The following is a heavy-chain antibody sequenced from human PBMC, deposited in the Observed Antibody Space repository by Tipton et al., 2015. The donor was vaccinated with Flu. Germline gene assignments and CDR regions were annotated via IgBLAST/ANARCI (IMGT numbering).Heavy chain of an antibody. J-gene: IGHJ5*02. Sequence: QLVQSGVEVKKAGESLKISCKGSGYSYSNYWIGWVRQMPGKGLEWMGRIDPSDSYTNYSPPFQGHVTISSDESVSTAFLQWSSLKASYTAMYYCAREGSSNWFDPWGQGTLVTVSS. CDR3: AREGSSNWFDP. CDR2: IDPSDSYT. CDR1: GYSYSNYW. V-gene: IGHV5-10-1*01. D-gene: IGHD6-6*01.